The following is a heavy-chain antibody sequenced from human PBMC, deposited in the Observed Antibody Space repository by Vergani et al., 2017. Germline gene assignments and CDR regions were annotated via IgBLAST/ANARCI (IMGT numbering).Heavy chain of an antibody. CDR2: INPKNGLT. CDR1: GYTFTGYY. D-gene: IGHD1-26*01. J-gene: IGHJ4*02. V-gene: IGHV1-2*02. CDR3: ATDLPECELPRGGIFDY. Sequence: QVQLVQSGAEVKRPGASVKVSCKASGYTFTGYYLHWVRLAPGQGLEWMGWINPKNGLTKYAQRFQGRVSLTRDTSITTAFMELSSLRPDDTAMYYCATDLPECELPRGGIFDYWGQGTLVTVSS.